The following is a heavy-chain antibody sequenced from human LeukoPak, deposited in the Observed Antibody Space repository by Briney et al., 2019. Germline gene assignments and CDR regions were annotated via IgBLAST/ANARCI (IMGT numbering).Heavy chain of an antibody. Sequence: AGSLRLSCPPSAFTFTSYAMHWVSQVQGNWLEWVAAISYDGRNKYYTDSVKGRFTISRDNSKNTLYLQMNSLRAEDTAVYYCARDRGDSSGWYAEYSAFDIWGQGTMVTVSS. D-gene: IGHD6-19*01. V-gene: IGHV3-30-3*01. CDR1: AFTFTSYA. CDR3: ARDRGDSSGWYAEYSAFDI. CDR2: ISYDGRNK. J-gene: IGHJ3*02.